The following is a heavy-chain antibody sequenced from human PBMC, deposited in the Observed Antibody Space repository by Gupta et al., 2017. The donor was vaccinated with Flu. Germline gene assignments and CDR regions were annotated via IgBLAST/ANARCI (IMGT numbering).Heavy chain of an antibody. Sequence: TFSTYARSWVRQAPGKGLEWVSTIGGGGGLTYYADSVKGRFTISRDNSKDTVFLQMNSLRGEDTAVYYCANAYSTSSSFDFWAQGTLVTVS. D-gene: IGHD6-6*01. CDR1: TFSTYA. CDR3: ANAYSTSSSFDF. J-gene: IGHJ4*02. V-gene: IGHV3-23*01. CDR2: IGGGGGLT.